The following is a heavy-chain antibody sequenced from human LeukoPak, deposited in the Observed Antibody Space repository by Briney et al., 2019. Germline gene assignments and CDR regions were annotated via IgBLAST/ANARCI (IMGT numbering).Heavy chain of an antibody. CDR2: GYYSGST. V-gene: IGHV4-61*05. CDR3: ARSADRVIRGAPPYYYYYVDV. CDR1: GGSISSNSHY. J-gene: IGHJ6*03. D-gene: IGHD3-10*01. Sequence: PSETLSLTCTVSGGSISSNSHYWGWIRQPPGKGLEWIGYGYYSGSTNYSPSLKSRVTISVDTSKNQFSLKLSSVTAADTAVYYCARSADRVIRGAPPYYYYYVDVWGKGTTVTVSS.